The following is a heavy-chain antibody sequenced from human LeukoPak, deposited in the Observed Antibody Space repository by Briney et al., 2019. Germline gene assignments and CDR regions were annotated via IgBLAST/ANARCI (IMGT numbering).Heavy chain of an antibody. D-gene: IGHD6-13*01. CDR2: INPSGGST. Sequence: ASVKVSWKASGYTFTSYYMHWVRQAPGQGLEWMGIINPSGGSTSYAQKFQGRVTMTRDTSTSTVYMELSSLRSEDTAVYYCARDLSWYGERYYYMDVWGKGTTVTVSS. CDR1: GYTFTSYY. CDR3: ARDLSWYGERYYYMDV. V-gene: IGHV1-46*01. J-gene: IGHJ6*03.